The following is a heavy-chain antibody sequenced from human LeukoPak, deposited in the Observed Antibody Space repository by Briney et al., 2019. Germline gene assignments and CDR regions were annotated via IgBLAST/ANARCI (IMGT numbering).Heavy chain of an antibody. CDR3: ARQPTAMVYYYGMDV. V-gene: IGHV3-53*01. Sequence: GGSLRLPCAASGFTVSSNYMSWVRQAPGKGLEWVSVIYSGGSTYYADSVKGRFTISRDNSKNTLYLQMNSLRAEDTAVYYCARQPTAMVYYYGMDVWGQGTTVTVSS. D-gene: IGHD5-18*01. CDR1: GFTVSSNY. J-gene: IGHJ6*02. CDR2: IYSGGST.